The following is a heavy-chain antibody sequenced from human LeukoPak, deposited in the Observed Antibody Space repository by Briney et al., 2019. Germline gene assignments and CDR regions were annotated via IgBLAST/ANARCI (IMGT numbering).Heavy chain of an antibody. CDR1: GLTFSSYA. V-gene: IGHV3-23*01. J-gene: IGHJ4*02. CDR3: AKYRSAWSFDY. CDR2: ISGSGGST. Sequence: GGSLRLSCAASGLTFSSYAMSCVRQAPGKGLEWVSAISGSGGSTYYADSVKGRFTISRDNSRNTLYLQMNSLRAEDTAVYYCAKYRSAWSFDYWGQGTLVTVSS. D-gene: IGHD6-13*01.